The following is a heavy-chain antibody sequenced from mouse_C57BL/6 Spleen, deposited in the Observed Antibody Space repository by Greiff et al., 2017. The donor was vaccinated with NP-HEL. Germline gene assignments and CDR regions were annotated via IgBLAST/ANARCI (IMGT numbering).Heavy chain of an antibody. V-gene: IGHV1-50*01. CDR2: IDPSDSYT. CDR1: GYTFTSYW. CDR3: ARKNYSNYVYAMDY. D-gene: IGHD2-5*01. Sequence: VQLQQPGAELVKPGASVKLSCKASGYTFTSYWMQWVKQRPGQGLEWIGEIDPSDSYTNYNQKFKGKATLTVDTSSSTAYMQLSSLTSEDSAVYYCARKNYSNYVYAMDYWGQGTSVTVAS. J-gene: IGHJ4*01.